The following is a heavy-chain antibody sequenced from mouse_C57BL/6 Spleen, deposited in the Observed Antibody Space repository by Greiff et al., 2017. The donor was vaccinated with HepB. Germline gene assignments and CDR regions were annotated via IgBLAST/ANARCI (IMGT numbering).Heavy chain of an antibody. CDR1: GFSLTSYG. J-gene: IGHJ4*01. D-gene: IGHD2-2*01. V-gene: IGHV2-2*01. CDR2: IWSGGST. Sequence: VMLVESGPGLVQPSQSLSITCTVSGFSLTSYGVHWVRQSPGKGLEWLGVIWSGGSTDYNAAFISRLSISKDNSKSQIVFQMIRLQADDTAIYYCARPSTMVTIDYAMDYWGQGTSVTVSS. CDR3: ARPSTMVTIDYAMDY.